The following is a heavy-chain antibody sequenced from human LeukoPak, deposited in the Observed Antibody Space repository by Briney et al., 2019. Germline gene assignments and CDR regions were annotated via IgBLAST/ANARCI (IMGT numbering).Heavy chain of an antibody. CDR2: ISSSSSYI. CDR3: ARDATSAPIAAWYFDL. J-gene: IGHJ2*01. Sequence: GGSLRLSCAASGFTFSSYGMNWVRQAPGKGLEWVSSISSSSSYIYYADSVKGRFTISRDNAKNSLYLQMNSLRAEDTAVYYCARDATSAPIAAWYFDLWGRGTLVTVSS. V-gene: IGHV3-21*01. CDR1: GFTFSSYG. D-gene: IGHD2-15*01.